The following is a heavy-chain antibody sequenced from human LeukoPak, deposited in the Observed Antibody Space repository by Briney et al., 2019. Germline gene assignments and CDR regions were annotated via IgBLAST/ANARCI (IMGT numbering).Heavy chain of an antibody. Sequence: GGSLRLSCAASGFTFSDYYMTWIRQAPGKGLEWVSYISGVASDIHYADSVKGRFTISRDNAMNSVYLQVNSLRAEDTAVYYCARGGAHGMDVWGQGTTVTVSS. CDR1: GFTFSDYY. J-gene: IGHJ6*02. V-gene: IGHV3-11*01. CDR3: ARGGAHGMDV. D-gene: IGHD1-26*01. CDR2: ISGVASDI.